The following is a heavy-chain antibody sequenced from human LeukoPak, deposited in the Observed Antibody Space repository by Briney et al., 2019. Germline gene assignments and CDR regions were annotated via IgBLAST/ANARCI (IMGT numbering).Heavy chain of an antibody. J-gene: IGHJ4*02. D-gene: IGHD6-13*01. Sequence: SETLSLTCAVYGGSFSGYYWSWICQPPGKGLEWIGEINHSGSANYNPSLKSRATISVDTSKNQFSLKLSSVTAADTAVYYCARDVILYSSSWYYFDYWGQGTLVTVSS. CDR2: INHSGSA. CDR1: GGSFSGYY. CDR3: ARDVILYSSSWYYFDY. V-gene: IGHV4-34*01.